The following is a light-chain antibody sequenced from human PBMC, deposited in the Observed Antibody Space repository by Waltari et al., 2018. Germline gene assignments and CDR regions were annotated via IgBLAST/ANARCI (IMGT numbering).Light chain of an antibody. J-gene: IGLJ3*02. V-gene: IGLV2-14*01. Sequence: QSALTQPASVSGSPGLSITLSCTGTSGALGNYKFAPWYQQHHGKAPRLILYEVSNRPLGVSYRFSGSKSGATASLTISGLHPEDAADYYCSSLTSRNSLVFGGGTTVTVL. CDR2: EVS. CDR3: SSLTSRNSLV. CDR1: SGALGNYKF.